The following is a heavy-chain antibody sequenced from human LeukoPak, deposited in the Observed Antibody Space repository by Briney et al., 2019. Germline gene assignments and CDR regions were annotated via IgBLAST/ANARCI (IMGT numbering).Heavy chain of an antibody. Sequence: SETLSLTCTVPGGSIFSSNYYWGWIRQPPGKGLEWIGSIYYSGSTYYNPSLKSRVTIFVDTSKNQFSLKLSSVTAADTAVYYCARQYTGIDYWGQGTLVTVSS. J-gene: IGHJ4*02. CDR2: IYYSGST. CDR3: ARQYTGIDY. V-gene: IGHV4-39*01. D-gene: IGHD2-2*02. CDR1: GGSIFSSNYY.